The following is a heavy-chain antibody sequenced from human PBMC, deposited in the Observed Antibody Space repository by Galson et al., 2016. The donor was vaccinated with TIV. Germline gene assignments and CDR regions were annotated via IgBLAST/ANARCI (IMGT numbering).Heavy chain of an antibody. Sequence: SLRLSCAASGFTFSKHAMHWVRQAPGKGLEWLAVISYDGIKEFYADSVRGRFTISRDNSKDTLHLQMNSPRPEDSAVYYCAQDQGSYGYFYNGMDVWGQGTTVTVSS. V-gene: IGHV3-30*18. CDR3: AQDQGSYGYFYNGMDV. D-gene: IGHD3-16*01. CDR1: GFTFSKHA. CDR2: ISYDGIKE. J-gene: IGHJ6*02.